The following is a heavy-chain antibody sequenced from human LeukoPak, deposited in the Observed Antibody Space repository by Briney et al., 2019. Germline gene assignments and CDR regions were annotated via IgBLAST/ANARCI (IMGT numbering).Heavy chain of an antibody. CDR1: DGSISSSSYY. V-gene: IGHV4-39*01. D-gene: IGHD2-2*01. CDR3: ARSLPATIYRFDP. J-gene: IGHJ5*02. CDR2: INYSGRT. Sequence: SETLSLTCTVSDGSISSSSYYWGWIRQPPGMGLEWIGTINYSGRTYYNPSLKSRVTTSVDTSKNQFSLKLRSVTAADTAVYYCARSLPATIYRFDPWGQGTLVTVSS.